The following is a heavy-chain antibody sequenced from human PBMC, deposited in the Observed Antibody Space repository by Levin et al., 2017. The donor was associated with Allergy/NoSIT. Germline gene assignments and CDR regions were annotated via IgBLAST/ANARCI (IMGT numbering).Heavy chain of an antibody. CDR3: ANPPGIGEAGWLESGLDV. Sequence: GESLKISCAASGFTFSSYGMHWVRQAPGKGLEWVAVISHDGSNKYYADSVKGRFSISRDDSKNTLYLQMNSVRAEDTAVFYCANPPGIGEAGWLESGLDVWGKGTTVTVSS. CDR1: GFTFSSYG. J-gene: IGHJ6*04. D-gene: IGHD6-13*01. CDR2: ISHDGSNK. V-gene: IGHV3-30*18.